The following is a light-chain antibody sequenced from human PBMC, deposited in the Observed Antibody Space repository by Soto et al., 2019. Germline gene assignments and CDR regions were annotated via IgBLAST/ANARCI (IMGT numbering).Light chain of an antibody. CDR2: LTS. J-gene: IGKJ4*01. V-gene: IGKV3-15*01. CDR1: QSAHNN. Sequence: EIVMTQSPATLSVSPGERATLSCRASQSAHNNLAWYQQKPGQAPRLLIYLTSTRASGVPTRLSGSGSGTAFTLTISSLQSEEFAFYSCQQYQWWPLTFGGGTKVEIK. CDR3: QQYQWWPLT.